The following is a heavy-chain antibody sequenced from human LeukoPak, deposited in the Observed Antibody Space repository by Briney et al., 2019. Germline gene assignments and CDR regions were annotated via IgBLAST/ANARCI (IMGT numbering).Heavy chain of an antibody. V-gene: IGHV1-2*02. CDR1: GYTFTGYY. CDR3: ARGWGTGTTIYYYYYGMDV. J-gene: IGHJ6*02. Sequence: ASVKVSCKASGYTFTGYYMHWVRQAPGQGLEWMGWINPNSGGTNYAQKFQGRVTMTRDTSFSTAYMELSRLRSVDTAVYYCARGWGTGTTIYYYYYGMDVWGQGTTVTVSS. D-gene: IGHD1-7*01. CDR2: INPNSGGT.